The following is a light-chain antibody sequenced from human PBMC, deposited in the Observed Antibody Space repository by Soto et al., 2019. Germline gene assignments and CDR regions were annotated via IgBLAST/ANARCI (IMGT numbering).Light chain of an antibody. Sequence: DIQMTQSPSTLSASVGVRVTVTCRASQASCGCVAWYQQKPGKAPKLLIYDASSLESGVPSRFSGSGSGTEFTLTISSLQPDDFATYYCQQYNSHSWTFGQGTQVDI. V-gene: IGKV1-5*01. J-gene: IGKJ1*01. CDR1: QASCGC. CDR2: DAS. CDR3: QQYNSHSWT.